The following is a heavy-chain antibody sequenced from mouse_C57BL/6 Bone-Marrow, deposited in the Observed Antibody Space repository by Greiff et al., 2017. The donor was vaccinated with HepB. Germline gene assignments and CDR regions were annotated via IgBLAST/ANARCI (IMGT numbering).Heavy chain of an antibody. CDR1: GYTFTDYE. CDR3: TRRYYGRKGFAY. Sequence: VQLQQSGAELVRPGASVTLSCKASGYTFTDYEMHWVKQTPVHGLKWIGAIDPETGGTAYNQKFKGKAILTADKSSSTAYMELRSLTSEDSAVYYCTRRYYGRKGFAYWGQGTLVTVSA. J-gene: IGHJ3*01. D-gene: IGHD1-1*01. V-gene: IGHV1-15*01. CDR2: IDPETGGT.